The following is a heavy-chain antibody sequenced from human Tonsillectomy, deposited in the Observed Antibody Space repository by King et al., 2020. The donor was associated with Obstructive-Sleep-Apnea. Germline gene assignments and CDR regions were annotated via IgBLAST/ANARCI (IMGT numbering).Heavy chain of an antibody. CDR3: ARLGGNYEIDS. J-gene: IGHJ4*02. CDR2: MYYGGSP. CDR1: GGSTSSYY. Sequence: VQLQESGPGLVKPSETLSLICTVSGGSTSSYYWNWIRQPPGKGVEWIGYMYYGGSPNYNPSLKSRVSISLNTTRNQFSLKLSSVTAADTAVYYCARLGGNYEIDSWGQGTLVTVSS. D-gene: IGHD1-26*01. V-gene: IGHV4-59*08.